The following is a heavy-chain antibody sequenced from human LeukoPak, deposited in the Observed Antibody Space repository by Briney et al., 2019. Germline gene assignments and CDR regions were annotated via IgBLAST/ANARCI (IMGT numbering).Heavy chain of an antibody. D-gene: IGHD3-22*01. J-gene: IGHJ4*02. CDR2: MYYSGST. V-gene: IGHV4-39*01. CDR1: GFTFSNYA. CDR3: ASDSSGYYYYFDY. Sequence: GSLRLSCAASGFTFSNYAMAWVRQPPGKGLEWIGSMYYSGSTYYNSSLKSRVAISVDTSKNQFSLTLSSVTAADTAVYYCASDSSGYYYYFDYWGQGILVTVSS.